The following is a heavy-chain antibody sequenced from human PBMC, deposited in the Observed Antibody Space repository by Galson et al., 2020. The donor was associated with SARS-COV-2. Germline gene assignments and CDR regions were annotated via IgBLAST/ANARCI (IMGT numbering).Heavy chain of an antibody. CDR3: ARDEEGAAAGWLDY. CDR2: IYSGGST. V-gene: IGHV3-66*02. J-gene: IGHJ4*02. D-gene: IGHD6-13*01. CDR1: GFTVSSNY. Sequence: GGSLRLSCAASGFTVSSNYMSWVRQAPGKGLEWVSVIYSGGSTYYADSVKGRFTISRDNSKNTLYLQMNSLRAEDTAVYYCARDEEGAAAGWLDYWGQGTLVTVSS.